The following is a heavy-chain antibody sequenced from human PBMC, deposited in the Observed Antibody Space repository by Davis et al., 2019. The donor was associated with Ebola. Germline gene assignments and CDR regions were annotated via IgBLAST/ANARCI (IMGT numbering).Heavy chain of an antibody. Sequence: SETLSLTCAVYGGSFSGYYLSWIRQPPGKGLVWIGEINHSGSTNYNPSLKSRVTISVDTSKNQFSLKLSSVTAADTAVYYCARADYYGVCDYWGQGTLVTVSS. J-gene: IGHJ4*02. CDR1: GGSFSGYY. CDR3: ARADYYGVCDY. D-gene: IGHD3-10*01. CDR2: INHSGST. V-gene: IGHV4-34*01.